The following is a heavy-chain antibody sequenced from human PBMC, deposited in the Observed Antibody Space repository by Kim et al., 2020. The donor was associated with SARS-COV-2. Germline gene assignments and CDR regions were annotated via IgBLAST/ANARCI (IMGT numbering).Heavy chain of an antibody. Sequence: SETLSLTCTVSGGSISSYYWSWIRQPPGKGLEWIGYIYYSGSTNYNPSLKSRVTISVDTSKNQFSLKLSSVTAADTAVYYCARFREDAFDAFDIWGQGTMVTVSS. CDR3: ARFREDAFDAFDI. V-gene: IGHV4-59*13. CDR1: GGSISSYY. D-gene: IGHD2-15*01. J-gene: IGHJ3*02. CDR2: IYYSGST.